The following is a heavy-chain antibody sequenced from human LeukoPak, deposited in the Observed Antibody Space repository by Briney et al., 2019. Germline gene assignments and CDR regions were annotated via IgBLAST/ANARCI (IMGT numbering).Heavy chain of an antibody. Sequence: PSGTRSLTCAVSGDSISSSNWWCWVRQPPGKGLEWIGEVYHSGGTNYSPALKSRVTISVDKSKNQVSLKLNSVIAADTALYYCAREHSFGSGNYYLDYWGQGTLVTVSS. D-gene: IGHD3-10*01. CDR3: AREHSFGSGNYYLDY. J-gene: IGHJ4*02. CDR2: VYHSGGT. CDR1: GDSISSSNW. V-gene: IGHV4-4*02.